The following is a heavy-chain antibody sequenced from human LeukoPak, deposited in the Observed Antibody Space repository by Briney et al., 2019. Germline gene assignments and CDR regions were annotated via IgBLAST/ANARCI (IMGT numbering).Heavy chain of an antibody. V-gene: IGHV3-23*01. CDR3: TKGLWAGVSAARD. CDR1: GFTFSSYA. D-gene: IGHD2-8*01. J-gene: IGHJ4*02. Sequence: GGSLRLSCAASGFTFSSYAMSWVRQTPGKGLDWVSAISDSGRNTYYADFVKGRFTISRDNSQNTLDLQMNSLRTEDTAVYYCTKGLWAGVSAARDWGQGALVTVSS. CDR2: ISDSGRNT.